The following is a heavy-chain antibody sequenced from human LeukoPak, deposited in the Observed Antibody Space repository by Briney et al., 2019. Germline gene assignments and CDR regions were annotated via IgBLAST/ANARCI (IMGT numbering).Heavy chain of an antibody. CDR3: ARTSSSSFHY. CDR1: GGSISSYY. Sequence: SETLSLTCTVSGGSISSYYWSWIRQPPGKGLEWIGEINHSGSTNYNPSLKSRVTISVDTSKNQLSLKLSSVTAADTAVYYCARTSSSSFHYWGQGTLVTVSS. D-gene: IGHD6-6*01. J-gene: IGHJ4*02. V-gene: IGHV4-34*01. CDR2: INHSGST.